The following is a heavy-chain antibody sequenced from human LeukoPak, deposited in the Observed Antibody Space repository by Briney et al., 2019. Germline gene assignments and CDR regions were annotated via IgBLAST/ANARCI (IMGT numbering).Heavy chain of an antibody. CDR1: GFTFSSYS. Sequence: GGSLRLSCAASGFTFSSYSMNWVRQAPGKGLEWVSYISSSSSTIYYADSVKGRFTISRDNAKNSLYLQMSSLRAEDTAVYYCARVEDYGDYVGDNWFDPWGQGTLVTASS. CDR3: ARVEDYGDYVGDNWFDP. D-gene: IGHD4-17*01. V-gene: IGHV3-48*01. CDR2: ISSSSSTI. J-gene: IGHJ5*02.